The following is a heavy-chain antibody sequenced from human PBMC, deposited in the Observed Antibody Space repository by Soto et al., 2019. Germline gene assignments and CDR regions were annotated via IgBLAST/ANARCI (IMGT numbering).Heavy chain of an antibody. CDR3: ARFFYGDHLDY. J-gene: IGHJ4*02. V-gene: IGHV4-39*01. Sequence: QLQLQESGPGLVKPSETLSLTCTVSGGSISSSSYYWGWIRQPPGKGLEWIGSIYYSGSTYYNPSLKSRVTISVDTSKNQFSLKLSSVTAADTAVYYCARFFYGDHLDYWGQVTLVTVSS. CDR1: GGSISSSSYY. CDR2: IYYSGST. D-gene: IGHD4-17*01.